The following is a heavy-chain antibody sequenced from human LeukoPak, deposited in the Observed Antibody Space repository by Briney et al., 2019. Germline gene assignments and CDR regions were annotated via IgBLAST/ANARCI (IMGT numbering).Heavy chain of an antibody. CDR3: ARKRNYYGSGSYGDY. CDR1: GYSFTSYW. V-gene: IGHV5-51*07. CDR2: IYPGDSDT. D-gene: IGHD3-10*01. J-gene: IGHJ4*02. Sequence: GESLKISCKGSGYSFTSYWIGWVHQMPGKGLEWMGIIYPGDSDTRYSPSFQGQVTISADKSISTAYLQWSSLKASDTAMYYCARKRNYYGSGSYGDYWGQGTLVTVSS.